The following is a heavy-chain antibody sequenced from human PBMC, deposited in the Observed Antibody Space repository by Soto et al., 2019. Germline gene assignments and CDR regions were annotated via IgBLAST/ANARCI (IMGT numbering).Heavy chain of an antibody. Sequence: GGSLRLSCAASGFTFSNAWMNWVRQAPGKGLEWVARIKSKTDGGTTDYAAPVKGRFTISRDDSKNTLYLQMNSLKTEDTAVYYCTTDPVTMIVVVPSSGWGQGTLVTVSS. J-gene: IGHJ4*02. CDR2: IKSKTDGGTT. CDR1: GFTFSNAW. CDR3: TTDPVTMIVVVPSSG. D-gene: IGHD3-22*01. V-gene: IGHV3-15*07.